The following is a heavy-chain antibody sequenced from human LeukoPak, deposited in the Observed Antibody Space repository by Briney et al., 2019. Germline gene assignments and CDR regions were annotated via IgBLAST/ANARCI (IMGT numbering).Heavy chain of an antibody. V-gene: IGHV3-30*02. J-gene: IGHJ4*02. CDR3: AKDPPKYSSSFLGHFDY. CDR1: GFSFSSYG. D-gene: IGHD6-6*01. CDR2: TRYDGGNE. Sequence: QPGRSLRLSCAASGFSFSSYGMHWVRQAPGKGLEWVAFTRYDGGNEFYTDSVKGRFTISRDNSKNTLYLQMNSLRAEDTAVYYCAKDPPKYSSSFLGHFDYWGQGTLVTVSS.